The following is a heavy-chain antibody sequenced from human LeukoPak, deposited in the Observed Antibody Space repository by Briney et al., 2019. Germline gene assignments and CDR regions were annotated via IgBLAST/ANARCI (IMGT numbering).Heavy chain of an antibody. CDR2: IYTGDSDT. CDR3: AKSSSSSHYYYYYMDV. Sequence: GESLKISCKGSGYSFTSYWIGWVRQMPGKGLEWMGSIYTGDSDTRYSPSFQGQVTISADKSISTAYLQWSSLKASDTAMYYCAKSSSSSHYYYYYMDVWGKGTTVTVSS. D-gene: IGHD6-6*01. CDR1: GYSFTSYW. V-gene: IGHV5-51*01. J-gene: IGHJ6*03.